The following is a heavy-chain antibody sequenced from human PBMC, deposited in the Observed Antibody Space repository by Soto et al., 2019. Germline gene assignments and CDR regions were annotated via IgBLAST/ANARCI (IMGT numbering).Heavy chain of an antibody. Sequence: ASETLSLTCTVSGDSISSYYWSWIRQPPGKGLEWIGYIYYRGSTSNNPSLESRVTISVDTSTNQFSLQLSSVTAADTAVYYCARNQLGHSYFYMDVWGKGTTVTVSS. D-gene: IGHD7-27*01. J-gene: IGHJ6*03. CDR2: IYYRGST. CDR3: ARNQLGHSYFYMDV. CDR1: GDSISSYY. V-gene: IGHV4-59*08.